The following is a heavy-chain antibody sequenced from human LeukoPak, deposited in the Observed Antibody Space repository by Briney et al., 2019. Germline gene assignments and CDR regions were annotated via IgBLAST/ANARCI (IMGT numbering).Heavy chain of an antibody. J-gene: IGHJ4*02. CDR3: AGVARYSSGWPFFDY. CDR1: GFTFSSYE. V-gene: IGHV3-48*03. CDR2: ISSSGSTI. D-gene: IGHD6-19*01. Sequence: GGSLRLSCAASGFTFSSYEMNWVRQAPGKGLEWVSYISSSGSTIYYADSVKGRFTISRDNAKNSLYLQMNSLRAEDAAVYYCAGVARYSSGWPFFDYWGQGTLVTVSS.